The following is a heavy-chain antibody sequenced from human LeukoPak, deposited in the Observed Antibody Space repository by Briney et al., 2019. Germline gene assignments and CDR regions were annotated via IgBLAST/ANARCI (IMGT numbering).Heavy chain of an antibody. CDR2: IKQDGSEK. D-gene: IGHD2-21*02. V-gene: IGHV3-7*03. CDR3: ARFAYCGGHCWYYFDY. CDR1: GFTFSSYW. J-gene: IGHJ4*02. Sequence: GGSLRLSCAASGFTFSSYWMSWVRQAPGKGLEWVANIKQDGSEKYYVDSVKGRFTISRDNAKNSLYLQMNSLRAEDTAVYYCARFAYCGGHCWYYFDYWGQGSLVTVSS.